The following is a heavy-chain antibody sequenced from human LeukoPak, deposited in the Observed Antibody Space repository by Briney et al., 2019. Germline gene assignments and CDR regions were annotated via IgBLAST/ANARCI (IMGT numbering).Heavy chain of an antibody. CDR3: AGGGS. Sequence: GGSLRLSCVASGFTSKTYWLNWVRQAPGKGLEWVANIKQDGSEKYYVDSVKGRFTISTDIAKSSLYLQMNSLRAEDTAVYYRAGGGSWGQGTLVTVSS. CDR2: IKQDGSEK. J-gene: IGHJ5*02. V-gene: IGHV3-7*04. CDR1: GFTSKTYW.